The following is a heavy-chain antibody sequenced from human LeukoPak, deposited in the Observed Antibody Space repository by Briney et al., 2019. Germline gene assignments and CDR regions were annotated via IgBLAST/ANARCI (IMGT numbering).Heavy chain of an antibody. D-gene: IGHD6-6*01. Sequence: ASVKVSCKVSGGTFSSYAIRWVRQAPGQGLEWMGGIIPIFGTANYAQKFQGRVTITTDESTSTAYMELSSLRSEDTAVYYCASTAARHYYYYYMDVWGKGTTVTVSS. CDR2: IIPIFGTA. J-gene: IGHJ6*03. V-gene: IGHV1-69*05. CDR1: GGTFSSYA. CDR3: ASTAARHYYYYYMDV.